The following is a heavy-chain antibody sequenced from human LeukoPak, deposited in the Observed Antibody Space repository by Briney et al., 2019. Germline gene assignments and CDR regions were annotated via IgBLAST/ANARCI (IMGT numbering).Heavy chain of an antibody. J-gene: IGHJ4*02. CDR1: GFTFSGFW. Sequence: GGSLRLSCAVSGFTFSGFWMSWSRQAPGKGLEWVASINSDGSEGYYADVVKGRFTISRDNAKNSLYLQINSLRAEDTAMYYCATPLDYHDNSGFHQGGDWGQGTLVTVSS. D-gene: IGHD3-22*01. V-gene: IGHV3-7*03. CDR2: INSDGSEG. CDR3: ATPLDYHDNSGFHQGGD.